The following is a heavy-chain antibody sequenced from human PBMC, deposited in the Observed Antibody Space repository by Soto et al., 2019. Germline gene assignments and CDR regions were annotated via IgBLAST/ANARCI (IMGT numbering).Heavy chain of an antibody. Sequence: SETLSLTCAVYGGSFSGYYWGWIRQPPGKGLEWIGEINHSGSTSYNPSLKSRVTISVDMSKNQFSLKLSSVTAADTAVYYCARVYDFWSEYYFDYWGQGTLVTAPQ. CDR2: INHSGST. J-gene: IGHJ4*02. D-gene: IGHD3-3*01. CDR3: ARVYDFWSEYYFDY. V-gene: IGHV4-34*01. CDR1: GGSFSGYY.